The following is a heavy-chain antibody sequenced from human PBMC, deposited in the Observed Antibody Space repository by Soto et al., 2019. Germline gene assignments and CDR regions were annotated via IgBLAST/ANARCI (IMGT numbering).Heavy chain of an antibody. CDR2: ISYSGTT. J-gene: IGHJ3*02. CDR3: ARVGRSTTPLGPFDI. D-gene: IGHD2-2*01. CDR1: GNSIATGAYY. Sequence: SETLSLACTVPGNSIATGAYYWSWIRQHPGKGLEWIGYISYSGTTYYNPSLKIRFTISVDTSKSQFSLILTAVTAADTAVYYCARVGRSTTPLGPFDIWGPGTKVTVSS. V-gene: IGHV4-31*03.